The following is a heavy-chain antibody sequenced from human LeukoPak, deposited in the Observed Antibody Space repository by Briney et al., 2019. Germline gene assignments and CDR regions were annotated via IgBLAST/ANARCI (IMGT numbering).Heavy chain of an antibody. Sequence: GGSLRLSCAASGFTFSSYAMSWVRQAPGKGLEWVSVIYNGGNTFYPDSVKGRFTISRDNSKNTLYLQMNSLRAEDTALYYCARISGIAVAGTDYWGQGTLVTVSS. CDR1: GFTFSSYA. V-gene: IGHV3-66*01. J-gene: IGHJ4*02. CDR2: IYNGGNT. CDR3: ARISGIAVAGTDY. D-gene: IGHD6-19*01.